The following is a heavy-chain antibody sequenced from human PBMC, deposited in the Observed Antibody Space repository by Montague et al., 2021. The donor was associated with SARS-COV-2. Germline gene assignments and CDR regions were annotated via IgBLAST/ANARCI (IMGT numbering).Heavy chain of an antibody. Sequence: SLRLSCATSGFSVSSKYMSWVRQAPGKGLEWVPLIYTGGATWYSDSVKGRFSISRDNSMNAVYLQMNSLRSEDTAVYYCARGTQYEWSGDYFHYHGMDVWGQGTTVAVSS. V-gene: IGHV3-66*02. D-gene: IGHD3-3*01. CDR2: IYTGGAT. CDR1: GFSVSSKY. J-gene: IGHJ6*02. CDR3: ARGTQYEWSGDYFHYHGMDV.